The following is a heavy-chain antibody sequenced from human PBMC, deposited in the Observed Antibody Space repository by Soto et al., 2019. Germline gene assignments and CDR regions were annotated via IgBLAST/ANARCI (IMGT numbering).Heavy chain of an antibody. D-gene: IGHD6-13*01. CDR1: GFTFDDYA. V-gene: IGHV3-9*01. CDR2: INWNSGSI. CDR3: VKDESINWYSGHFRH. Sequence: PGGSLRLSCAASGFTFDDYAMHWVRQVPGKGLEWVSGINWNSGSIGYGDSVKGRFAISRDNAKNSLHLQTNSLSAEDTAFYYCVKDESINWYSGHFRHWGQGTLVTVSS. J-gene: IGHJ1*01.